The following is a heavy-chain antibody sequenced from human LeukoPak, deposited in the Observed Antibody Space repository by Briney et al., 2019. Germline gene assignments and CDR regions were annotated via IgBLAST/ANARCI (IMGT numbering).Heavy chain of an antibody. CDR1: GGSISSYY. CDR3: ARVDTMARGVKYDY. J-gene: IGHJ4*02. V-gene: IGHV4-59*01. D-gene: IGHD3-10*01. CDR2: IYYSGST. Sequence: SETLSLTCTVSGGSISSYYWSWIRQPPGKGLEWIGYIYYSGSTNYNPSLKSRVTISVDTSKNQFSLKLSSVTAADTAVYYCARVDTMARGVKYDYWGQGTLVTVSS.